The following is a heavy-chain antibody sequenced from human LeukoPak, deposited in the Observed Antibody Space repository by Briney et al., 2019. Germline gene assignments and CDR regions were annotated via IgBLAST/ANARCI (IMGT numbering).Heavy chain of an antibody. D-gene: IGHD6-19*01. Sequence: ASVKVSCKASGYTFTTYAMNWVRQAPGQGLEWMGWINPNSGGTNYAQKLQGRVTMTTDTSTSTAYMELRSLRSDDTAVYYCGIAVAPDFDYWGQGTLVTVSS. CDR2: INPNSGGT. CDR1: GYTFTTYA. J-gene: IGHJ4*02. CDR3: GIAVAPDFDY. V-gene: IGHV1-18*01.